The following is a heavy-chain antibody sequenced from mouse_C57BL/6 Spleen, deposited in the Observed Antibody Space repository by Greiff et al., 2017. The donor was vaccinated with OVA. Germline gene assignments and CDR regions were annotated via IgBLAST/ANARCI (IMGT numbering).Heavy chain of an antibody. V-gene: IGHV1-50*01. D-gene: IGHD3-2*02. CDR3: ARGDSSGYGSWFAY. CDR1: GYTFTSYW. CDR2: IDPSDSYT. J-gene: IGHJ3*01. Sequence: VQLQQPGAELVKPGASVKLSCKASGYTFTSYWMQWVKQRPGQGLEWIGEIDPSDSYTNYNQKFKGKATLTVDTSSSTAYMQLSSLTSEDSAVYYCARGDSSGYGSWFAYWGQGTLVTVSA.